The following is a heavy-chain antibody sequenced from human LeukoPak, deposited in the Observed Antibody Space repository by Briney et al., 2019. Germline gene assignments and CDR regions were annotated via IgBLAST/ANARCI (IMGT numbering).Heavy chain of an antibody. CDR1: GFTFSSYL. V-gene: IGHV3-7*01. CDR2: IKQDGSEK. Sequence: GGSLRLSCAASGFTFSSYLMSWVRQAPGKGLEWVSNIKQDGSEKYYVDSVKGRFTISRDNAKNSLYLQMNSLRAEDTAVYYCARHYDILTGAPSYYYGMDVWGQGTTVTVSS. D-gene: IGHD3-9*01. J-gene: IGHJ6*02. CDR3: ARHYDILTGAPSYYYGMDV.